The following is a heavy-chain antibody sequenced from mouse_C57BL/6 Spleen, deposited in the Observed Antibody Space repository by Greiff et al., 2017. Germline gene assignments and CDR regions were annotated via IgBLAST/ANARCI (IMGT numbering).Heavy chain of an antibody. CDR3: AREGGNYGWFAY. V-gene: IGHV5-16*01. CDR1: GFTFSDYY. Sequence: EVMLVESEGGLVQPGSSMKLSCTASGFTFSDYYMAWVRQVPEKGLEWVANINYDGSSTYYLDSLKSRFILSRDNAKNILYLQMSSLKSEDTATYYCAREGGNYGWFAYWGQGTLVTVSA. D-gene: IGHD2-1*01. CDR2: INYDGSST. J-gene: IGHJ3*01.